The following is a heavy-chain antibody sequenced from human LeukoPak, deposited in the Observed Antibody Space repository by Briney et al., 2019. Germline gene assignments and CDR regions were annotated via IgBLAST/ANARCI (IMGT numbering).Heavy chain of an antibody. V-gene: IGHV3-23*01. CDR1: GFTFSSYA. CDR2: ISGSGGST. CDR3: ARDRAYGDYAA. D-gene: IGHD4-17*01. J-gene: IGHJ5*02. Sequence: GGSLRLSCAASGFTFSSYAMSWVRQAPGKGLEWVSAISGSGGSTYYADSVKGRFTISRDNSKNTLYLQMNSLRAEDTAVYYCARDRAYGDYAAWGQGTLVTVSS.